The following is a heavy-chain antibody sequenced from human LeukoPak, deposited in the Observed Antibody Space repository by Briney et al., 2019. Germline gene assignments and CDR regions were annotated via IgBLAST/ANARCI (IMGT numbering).Heavy chain of an antibody. D-gene: IGHD3-10*01. CDR3: AADRGVGELPRY. CDR1: GFTFTSSA. CDR2: IVVGSGNT. V-gene: IGHV1-58*02. Sequence: SVKVSCKASGFTFTSSAMQWVRQARGQRLEWIGWIVVGSGNTNYAQKFQERVTITRDMSTSTAYMELGSLRSEDTAVYHCAADRGVGELPRYWGQGTLVTVSS. J-gene: IGHJ4*02.